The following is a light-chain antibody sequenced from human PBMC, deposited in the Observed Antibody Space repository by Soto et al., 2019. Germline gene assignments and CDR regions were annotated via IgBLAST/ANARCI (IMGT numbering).Light chain of an antibody. V-gene: IGKV3-11*01. CDR2: DAS. CDR3: QQRSNWPPLIS. CDR1: QSVTTY. Sequence: EIVLTQSPDTLSLSPGERATLSCRASQSVTTYLAWYQQKPGQAPRLLIYDASNRATGIPARFSGSGSGTDFTLTISSLEPEDFAVHYCQQRSNWPPLISFGQGTRLEIK. J-gene: IGKJ5*01.